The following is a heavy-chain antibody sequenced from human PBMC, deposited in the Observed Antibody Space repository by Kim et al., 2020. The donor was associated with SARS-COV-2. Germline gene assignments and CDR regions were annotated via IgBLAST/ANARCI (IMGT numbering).Heavy chain of an antibody. CDR2: ISYSGNS. CDR1: GGSIRSGGKF. D-gene: IGHD2-2*01. CDR3: ARGQPLDY. Sequence: SETLSLTCSVSGGSIRSGGKFWTWIRQHPAKGLESIGYISYSGNSHYSPSLRSRVSISLQTSENQFSLELTSETAADTAVYYCARGQPLDYWGQGILVTISS. V-gene: IGHV4-31*03. J-gene: IGHJ4*02.